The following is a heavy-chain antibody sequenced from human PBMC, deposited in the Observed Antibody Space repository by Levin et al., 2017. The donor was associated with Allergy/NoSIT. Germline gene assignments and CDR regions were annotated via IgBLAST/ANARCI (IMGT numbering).Heavy chain of an antibody. CDR1: GGSISSGSYY. D-gene: IGHD6-13*01. J-gene: IGHJ4*02. V-gene: IGHV4-61*02. Sequence: LRLSCTVSGGSISSGSYYWSWIRQPAGKGLEWIGRIYTSGSTNYNPSLKSRVTISVDTSKNQFSLKLSSVTAADTAVYYCARGIGIAAAGDYFDYWGQGTLVTVSS. CDR2: IYTSGST. CDR3: ARGIGIAAAGDYFDY.